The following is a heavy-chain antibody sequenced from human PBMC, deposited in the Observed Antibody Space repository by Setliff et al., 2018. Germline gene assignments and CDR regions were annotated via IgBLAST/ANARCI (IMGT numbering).Heavy chain of an antibody. D-gene: IGHD6-19*01. CDR1: GYTFINFH. CDR3: ARDTPPRYTGYSDGWAPFDF. CDR2: VNPSGGHP. Sequence: ASVKVSCKSSGYTFINFHLHWVRLAPGQGLQWMGMVNPSGGHPVYAQKVQGRIAMTTDTSTNTAYLELRNLRSDDTAVYYCARDTPPRYTGYSDGWAPFDFWGQGTLVTVSS. V-gene: IGHV1-46*01. J-gene: IGHJ4*02.